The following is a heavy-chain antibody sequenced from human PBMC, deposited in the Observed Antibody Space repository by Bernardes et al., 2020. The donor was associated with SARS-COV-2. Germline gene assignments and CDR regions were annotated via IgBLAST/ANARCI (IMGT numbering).Heavy chain of an antibody. CDR1: GFSFDEYT. J-gene: IGHJ3*01. Sequence: GGSLIPSCAASGFSFDEYTMYWVRQAPGQGLEWVSLISWDGESTDYADSVKGRFTISRDNSKYSLFLHMSSLRTEDTALYYCARVTSRYCSGGSCYLDAIDFWGQGTMVTVSS. D-gene: IGHD2-15*01. V-gene: IGHV3-43*01. CDR2: ISWDGEST. CDR3: ARVTSRYCSGGSCYLDAIDF.